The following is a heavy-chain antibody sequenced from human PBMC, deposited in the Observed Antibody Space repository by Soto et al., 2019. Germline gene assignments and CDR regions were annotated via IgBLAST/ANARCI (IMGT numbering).Heavy chain of an antibody. CDR1: GGSISSYY. V-gene: IGHV4-59*01. CDR2: IYYSGST. CDR3: ATSHGYSGYARDYYYYGMDV. Sequence: PSETLSLTCTVSGGSISSYYWSWIRQPPAKGLEWIGYIYYSGSTNYNPSLKSRVTISVDTSKNQFSLKLSSVTAADTAVYYCATSHGYSGYARDYYYYGMDVWGQGTTVTVSS. J-gene: IGHJ6*02. D-gene: IGHD5-12*01.